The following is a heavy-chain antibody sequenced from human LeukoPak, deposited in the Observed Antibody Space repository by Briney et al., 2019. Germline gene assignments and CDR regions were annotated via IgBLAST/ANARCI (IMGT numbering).Heavy chain of an antibody. Sequence: GGSLRLSCAASGFTFDDYAMHWVRQAPGKGLEWVSGISWNSGSIGYADSVKGRFTISRDNAKNSLYLQMNSLRAEDTALYYCAKEGTPTISGYYYYMDVWGKGTTVTVSS. CDR2: ISWNSGSI. V-gene: IGHV3-9*01. D-gene: IGHD3-3*01. CDR1: GFTFDDYA. CDR3: AKEGTPTISGYYYYMDV. J-gene: IGHJ6*03.